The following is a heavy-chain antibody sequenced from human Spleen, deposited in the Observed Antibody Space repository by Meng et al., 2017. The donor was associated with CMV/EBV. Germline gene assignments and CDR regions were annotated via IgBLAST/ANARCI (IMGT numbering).Heavy chain of an antibody. V-gene: IGHV1-2*02. D-gene: IGHD3-22*01. CDR3: AREDYYDSTGIFDY. Sequence: ASGYTFTGYYIHWVRQAPGQGLEWMGWINPSTGVTNYAQKFQGRVTMTRDTSINTTYMELNSLRSDDTAVYYCAREDYYDSTGIFDYWGQGTLVTVSS. CDR1: GYTFTGYY. CDR2: INPSTGVT. J-gene: IGHJ4*02.